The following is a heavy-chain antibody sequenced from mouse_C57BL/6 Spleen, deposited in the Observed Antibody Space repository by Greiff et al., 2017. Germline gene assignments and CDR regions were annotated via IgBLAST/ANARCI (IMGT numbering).Heavy chain of an antibody. Sequence: VQLQQPGAELVRPGSSVKLSCKASGYTFTSYWMDWVKQRPGQGLEWIGNIYPSDSETHYNQKFKDKATLTVDKSSSTAYMQLSSLTSEDSAVYYCARYGTGGDAMDYWGQGTSVTVSS. CDR1: GYTFTSYW. D-gene: IGHD4-1*01. V-gene: IGHV1-61*01. CDR2: IYPSDSET. J-gene: IGHJ4*01. CDR3: ARYGTGGDAMDY.